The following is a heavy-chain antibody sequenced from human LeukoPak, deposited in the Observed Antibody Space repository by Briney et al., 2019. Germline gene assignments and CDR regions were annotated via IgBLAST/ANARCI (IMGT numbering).Heavy chain of an antibody. Sequence: GGSLRLSCAASGFTFSSYAMHWVRQAPGKGLEWVAVISYDGSNKYYADSVKGRFTISRDNSKNTLYLQMNSLRAEDTAVYYCARSHCGGDCPASYYYYYGMDVWGQGATVTVSS. J-gene: IGHJ6*02. V-gene: IGHV3-30-3*01. CDR2: ISYDGSNK. CDR1: GFTFSSYA. D-gene: IGHD2-21*02. CDR3: ARSHCGGDCPASYYYYYGMDV.